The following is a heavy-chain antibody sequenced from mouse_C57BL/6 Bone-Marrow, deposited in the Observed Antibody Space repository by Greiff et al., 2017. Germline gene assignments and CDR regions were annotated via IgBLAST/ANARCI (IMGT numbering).Heavy chain of an antibody. CDR1: GFNIKDDY. V-gene: IGHV14-4*01. J-gene: IGHJ3*01. Sequence: VQLQQSGAELVRPGASVKLSCTASGFNIKDDYMHWVKQRPEQGLEWIGWIDPENGDTEYASKFQGKATIPADTSSNTAYLQLSSLTSEDTAVYYCTTWENYDYDVSFAYWGQGTLVTVSA. CDR3: TTWENYDYDVSFAY. D-gene: IGHD2-4*01. CDR2: IDPENGDT.